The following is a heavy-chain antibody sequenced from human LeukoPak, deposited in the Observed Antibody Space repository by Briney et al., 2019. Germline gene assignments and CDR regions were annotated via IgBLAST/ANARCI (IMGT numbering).Heavy chain of an antibody. V-gene: IGHV4-34*01. CDR3: ARQLVVPAAMPYDAFHI. CDR2: INHSGST. D-gene: IGHD2-2*01. J-gene: IGHJ3*02. Sequence: SETLFLTCAVYGGSFSGYYWSRIRQPPGKGLEWIEEINHSGSTNYNPSLKSRVTISVDTSKNQFSLKLSSVTAADTAVYYCARQLVVPAAMPYDAFHIWGQGTMVTVSS. CDR1: GGSFSGYY.